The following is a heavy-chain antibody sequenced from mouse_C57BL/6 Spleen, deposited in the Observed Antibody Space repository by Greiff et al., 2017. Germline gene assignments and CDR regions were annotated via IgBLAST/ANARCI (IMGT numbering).Heavy chain of an antibody. Sequence: QVQLKESGPGLVAPSQSLSITCTVSGFSLTSYGVHWVRQPPGKGLEWLVVIWSDGSTTYNSALKSRLSLSKDNSKSQVFLKMNSLQTDDTAMYYCARHGSSYGYFDYWGQGTTLTVSS. CDR3: ARHGSSYGYFDY. CDR1: GFSLTSYG. V-gene: IGHV2-6-1*01. J-gene: IGHJ2*01. CDR2: IWSDGST. D-gene: IGHD1-1*01.